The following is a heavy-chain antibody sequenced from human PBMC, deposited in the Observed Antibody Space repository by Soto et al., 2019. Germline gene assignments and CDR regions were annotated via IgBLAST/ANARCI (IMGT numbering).Heavy chain of an antibody. D-gene: IGHD3-22*01. CDR3: ARGMIEPTYYYGMDV. Sequence: PGGSLRLSCAASGFMFNTYGMHWVRQVPGKGLDWVSFIRSDGSNKYYADSVKGRFTISRDSSKNTLYLQMNSLRAEDTAVYYCARGMIEPTYYYGMDVWGQGTTVTVSS. CDR1: GFMFNTYG. CDR2: IRSDGSNK. V-gene: IGHV3-30*02. J-gene: IGHJ6*02.